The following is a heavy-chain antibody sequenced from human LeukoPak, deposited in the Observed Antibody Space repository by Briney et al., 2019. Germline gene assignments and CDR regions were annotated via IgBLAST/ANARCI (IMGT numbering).Heavy chain of an antibody. D-gene: IGHD5-12*01. CDR1: GFTFSSYA. CDR3: AKDGAWLRFDD. CDR2: ISPGGPT. V-gene: IGHV3-23*01. Sequence: PGGSLRLSCAASGFTFSSYAISWVRQAPGKGLEWVSGISPGGPTYYADSVKGRFTISRDDSKNTLYLQMNNLRAEDTAVYYCAKDGAWLRFDDWGQGIFVTVSS. J-gene: IGHJ4*02.